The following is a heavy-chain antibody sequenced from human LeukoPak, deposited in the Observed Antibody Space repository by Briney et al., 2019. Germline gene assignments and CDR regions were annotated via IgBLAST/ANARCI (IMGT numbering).Heavy chain of an antibody. J-gene: IGHJ5*02. V-gene: IGHV1-18*01. CDR1: GYTFTIYG. D-gene: IGHD3-22*01. CDR2: ISAYNGKT. Sequence: ASVTVSCTASGYTFTIYGISWVRQAPGQGREWMGWISAYNGKTNYAQKLQRTFTMTTHTSTSTAYMELRILRSDDTAVYYCARDSFSGWTLPYNWFDLWGQGTLVTVSS. CDR3: ARDSFSGWTLPYNWFDL.